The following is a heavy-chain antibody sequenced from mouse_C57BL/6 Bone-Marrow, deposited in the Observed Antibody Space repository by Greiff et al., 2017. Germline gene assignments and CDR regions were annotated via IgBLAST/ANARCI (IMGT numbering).Heavy chain of an antibody. CDR1: GYTFTSYG. V-gene: IGHV1-81*01. CDR2: IYPRSGNT. J-gene: IGHJ3*01. D-gene: IGHD3-3*01. Sequence: QVQLKQSGAELARPGASVKLSCKASGYTFTSYGISWVKQRTGQGLEWIGEIYPRSGNTYYNEKFKGKATLTADKSSSTAYMELRSLTSEDSAVYVCAREGLTWFAYWGQGTLVTVSA. CDR3: AREGLTWFAY.